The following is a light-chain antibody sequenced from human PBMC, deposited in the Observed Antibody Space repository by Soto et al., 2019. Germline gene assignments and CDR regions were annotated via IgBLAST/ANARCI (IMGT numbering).Light chain of an antibody. CDR3: QTWGPGYVV. J-gene: IGLJ2*01. CDR1: SGHSTYA. CDR2: LYSDGSH. V-gene: IGLV4-69*01. Sequence: QLVLTQSPSASASLGASVKLTCTLSSGHSTYAIAWHQQQPEKGPRYLMRLYSDGSHNKGDGMPDRFSGSSSGAERYLTISSLQSEDEADYYCQTWGPGYVVFGGGTKLTVL.